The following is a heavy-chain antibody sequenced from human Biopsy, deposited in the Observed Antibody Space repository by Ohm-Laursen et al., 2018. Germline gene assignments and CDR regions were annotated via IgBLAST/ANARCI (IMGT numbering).Heavy chain of an antibody. CDR2: INKDGSTL. CDR3: AKDPHNYGMDV. Sequence: ETLSLTCAASGFTFSSYWMNWVRQVPGKGLVWVATINKDGSTLQYVDSVRGRFTISRDNAKNTLHLQMNSLRADDTAIYYCAKDPHNYGMDVWGQGTTVTVSS. J-gene: IGHJ6*02. V-gene: IGHV3-74*03. CDR1: GFTFSSYW.